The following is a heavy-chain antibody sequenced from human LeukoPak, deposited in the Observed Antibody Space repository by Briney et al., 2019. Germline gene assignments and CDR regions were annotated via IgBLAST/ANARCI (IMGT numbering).Heavy chain of an antibody. D-gene: IGHD1-14*01. Sequence: SETLSLTCAVYGGSFSDYYWSWIRQPPGKGLEWIGEINHSGRTNYNPSLNSRVTISVDTSKNQFSLNLSSVTAADTAVYYCARGPEQWRRLDYWGQGTLVTVSS. CDR3: ARGPEQWRRLDY. J-gene: IGHJ4*02. CDR2: INHSGRT. CDR1: GGSFSDYY. V-gene: IGHV4-34*01.